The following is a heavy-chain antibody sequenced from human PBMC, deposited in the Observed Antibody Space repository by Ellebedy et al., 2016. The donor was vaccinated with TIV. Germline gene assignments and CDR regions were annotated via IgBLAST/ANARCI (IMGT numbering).Heavy chain of an antibody. CDR2: ISASGDNT. V-gene: IGHV3-23*01. CDR1: GFTFSSYA. D-gene: IGHD2-8*01. CDR3: AKNLWSPPFDY. J-gene: IGHJ4*02. Sequence: PGGSLRLSCAASGFTFSSYAMSWVRQAPGKGLEWVSGISASGDNTFYADSVTGRFTISRDNSMNALYLQMNSLRGEDTALYYCAKNLWSPPFDYWGQGTLVTVSS.